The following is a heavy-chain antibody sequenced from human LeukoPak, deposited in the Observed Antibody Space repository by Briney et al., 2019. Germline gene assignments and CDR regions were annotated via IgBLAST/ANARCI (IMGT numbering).Heavy chain of an antibody. V-gene: IGHV1-2*02. CDR1: GYTFTGYY. Sequence: ASVTVSCKASGYTFTGYYMHWVRQAPGQGLEWMGWINPNSGGTNYAQKFQGRVTMTRDTSISTAYMELSRLRSDDTAVYYCARDLGFYDSSGYPDYWGQGTLVTVSS. D-gene: IGHD3-22*01. CDR3: ARDLGFYDSSGYPDY. J-gene: IGHJ4*02. CDR2: INPNSGGT.